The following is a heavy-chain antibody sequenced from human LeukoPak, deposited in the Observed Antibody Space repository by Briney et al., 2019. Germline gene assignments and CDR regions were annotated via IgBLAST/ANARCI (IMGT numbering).Heavy chain of an antibody. CDR2: ISGSGGST. CDR1: GFTFSSYA. J-gene: IGHJ3*02. D-gene: IGHD6-13*01. V-gene: IGHV3-23*01. CDR3: AKGRSSSWYTDAFDI. Sequence: PGGSLRLSCAVSGFTFSSYAMSWVRQAPGKGLEWVSAISGSGGSTYYADSVKGRFTISRDNSKNTLYLQMNSLRAEDTAVYYCAKGRSSSWYTDAFDIWGQGTMVTASS.